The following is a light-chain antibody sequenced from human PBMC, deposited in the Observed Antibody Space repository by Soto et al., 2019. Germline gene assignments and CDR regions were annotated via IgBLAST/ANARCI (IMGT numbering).Light chain of an antibody. J-gene: IGKJ1*01. CDR1: QDISSY. CDR2: GSS. Sequence: DIQMTQSPSSLSASVGDRVTITCQASQDISSYFNWYQQKPGKAPKLLIYGSSTLRAGVPSRFSGGGSGTDFTLTISSLQPEDIATYYCQQYDDFPRTCGQGTKVEMK. V-gene: IGKV1-33*01. CDR3: QQYDDFPRT.